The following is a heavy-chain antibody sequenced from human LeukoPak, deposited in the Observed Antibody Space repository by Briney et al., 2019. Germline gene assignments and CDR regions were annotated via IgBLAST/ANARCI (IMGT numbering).Heavy chain of an antibody. D-gene: IGHD2-15*01. J-gene: IGHJ4*02. CDR3: ARAYCSGGSCYFDFDY. CDR2: IYFSGSS. Sequence: PSETLSLTSTVSGGSISGSNYYWSWIRQPAGKGLEWIGRIYFSGSSNYNSSLKSRATLTVNKSKNQFYLKMSSVTAADTAVYYCARAYCSGGSCYFDFDYWGQGTLVTVSS. CDR1: GGSISGSNYY. V-gene: IGHV4-61*02.